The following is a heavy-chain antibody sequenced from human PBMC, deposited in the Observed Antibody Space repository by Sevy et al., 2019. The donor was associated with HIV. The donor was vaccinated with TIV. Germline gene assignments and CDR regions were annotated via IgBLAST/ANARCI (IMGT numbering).Heavy chain of an antibody. Sequence: GGSLRLSCAASGLTFEAYALSWVRQAPGMGLEWVSSVRPTGKTYYSDSVRGRLTVSRDNSKTTLFLQMSGLRAEETAVYYCAKVGSRIWSRHNWFDSWGHGTLVTVSS. CDR1: GLTFEAYA. CDR2: VRPTGKT. V-gene: IGHV3-23*01. CDR3: AKVGSRIWSRHNWFDS. J-gene: IGHJ5*01. D-gene: IGHD3-3*01.